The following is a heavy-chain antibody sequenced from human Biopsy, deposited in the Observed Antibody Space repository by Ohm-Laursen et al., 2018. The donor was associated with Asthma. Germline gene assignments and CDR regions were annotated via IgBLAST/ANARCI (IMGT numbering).Heavy chain of an antibody. V-gene: IGHV3-30*18. CDR2: VSYEGGVA. CDR3: AKRRGYSDLTDFDH. CDR1: GFVFRSHA. D-gene: IGHD3-3*01. Sequence: SLRLSCSASGFVFRSHAMHWVRQAPGKGLEWVAVVSYEGGVAHYADSMKGRFTISRDNAKSTLYLQMNRLRTDDTAVYYCAKRRGYSDLTDFDHWGQGTLVTVSS. J-gene: IGHJ4*02.